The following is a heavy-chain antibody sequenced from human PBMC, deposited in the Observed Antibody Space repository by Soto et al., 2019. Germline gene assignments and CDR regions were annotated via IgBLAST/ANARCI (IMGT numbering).Heavy chain of an antibody. J-gene: IGHJ4*02. Sequence: QVQLVQSGAEVKKPGASVKVSCKASGYTFITYGVSWVRQAPGQGLDWLGGISTYNGNTRYAERLQGRVTMTTDTTTNTAYMELRNLRYDDTAVYYCARGPTDYYDNSANYFLDYWGQGTLVTVSS. D-gene: IGHD3-22*01. CDR3: ARGPTDYYDNSANYFLDY. CDR2: ISTYNGNT. V-gene: IGHV1-18*01. CDR1: GYTFITYG.